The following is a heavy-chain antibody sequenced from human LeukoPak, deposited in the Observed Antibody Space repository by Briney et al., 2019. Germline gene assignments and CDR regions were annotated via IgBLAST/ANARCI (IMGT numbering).Heavy chain of an antibody. CDR2: IIPIFGTA. J-gene: IGHJ4*02. Sequence: SVKVSCKASGGAFSSYAISWVRQAPGQGLEWMGGIIPIFGTANYAQKFQGRVTITADKSTSTAYMELSSLRSEDTAVYYCARSRKRGDYGSSCDYWGQGTLVTVSS. CDR3: ARSRKRGDYGSSCDY. V-gene: IGHV1-69*06. D-gene: IGHD3-10*01. CDR1: GGAFSSYA.